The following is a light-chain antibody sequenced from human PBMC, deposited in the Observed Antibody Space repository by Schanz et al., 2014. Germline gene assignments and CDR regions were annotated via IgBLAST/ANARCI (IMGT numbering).Light chain of an antibody. CDR2: DVI. J-gene: IGLJ1*01. V-gene: IGLV2-11*01. CDR3: CSYAGSFTYV. CDR1: SRDVGTYDY. Sequence: QSALTQPHSVSGSPGQSVTISCTGTSRDVGTYDYVSWFQQYPGRAPKLMVYDVIKRPSGVPDRFSGSKSGDTASLTISGLQAEDEADYYCCSYAGSFTYVFGSGTKLTVL.